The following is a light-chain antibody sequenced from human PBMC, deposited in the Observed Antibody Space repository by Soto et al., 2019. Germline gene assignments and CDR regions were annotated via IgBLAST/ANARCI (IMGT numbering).Light chain of an antibody. J-gene: IGKJ1*01. Sequence: ETWLTQSPGALSLWPGEIATLCCVSTQSVNNDYLAWYQQRPGQPPNLLIFGASHRAPDIPDRFSGSGSGTDFTLTISRLEPEDFAVYYCQQYGSSIQTFGQGTKVDI. CDR2: GAS. CDR1: QSVNNDY. CDR3: QQYGSSIQT. V-gene: IGKV3-20*01.